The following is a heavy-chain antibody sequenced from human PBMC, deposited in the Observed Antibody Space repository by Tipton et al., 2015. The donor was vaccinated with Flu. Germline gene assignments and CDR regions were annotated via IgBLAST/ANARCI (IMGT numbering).Heavy chain of an antibody. CDR3: ARHSDTAGGRFRLFDP. CDR1: GASISSHY. Sequence: LRLSCTVSGASISSHYWSWIRQPAGKGLEWIGRIYTSDNTNYNASLKSRVTMSVDMSRDQFSLKLTSVTAADTAIYYCARHSDTAGGRFRLFDPWGQGTLVTVSS. J-gene: IGHJ5*02. CDR2: IYTSDNT. D-gene: IGHD1-26*01. V-gene: IGHV4-4*07.